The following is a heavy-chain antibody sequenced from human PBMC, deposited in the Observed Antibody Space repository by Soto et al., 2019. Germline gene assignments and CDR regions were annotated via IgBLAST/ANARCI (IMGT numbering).Heavy chain of an antibody. Sequence: QITLKESGPTLVKPTQTLTLTCTVSGFSLTTNGVGVGWFRQPPGKALEWLSLIYRDDDKRYRPSLQSRVTVTRDNTKNQVVLTMTNMDPVDTATYYCVHTVARGAYWETFDYWGQGTLVTVSS. CDR2: IYRDDDK. D-gene: IGHD1-26*01. V-gene: IGHV2-5*02. CDR3: VHTVARGAYWETFDY. J-gene: IGHJ4*02. CDR1: GFSLTTNGVG.